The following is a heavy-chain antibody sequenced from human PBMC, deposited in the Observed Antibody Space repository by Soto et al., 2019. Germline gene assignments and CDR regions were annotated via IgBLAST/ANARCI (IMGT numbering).Heavy chain of an antibody. CDR2: INPKSGGT. CDR3: ARGDSTDCSNGVCSFFYNHDMDV. J-gene: IGHJ6*02. CDR1: GYSFTDYH. Sequence: KVSCKASGYSFTDYHIHWVRQAPGQGLEWLGRINPKSGGTSTAQKFQGWVTMTTDTSISTASMELTRLTSDDTAIYYCARGDSTDCSNGVCSFFYNHDMDVWGQGTTVTVSS. D-gene: IGHD2-8*01. V-gene: IGHV1-2*04.